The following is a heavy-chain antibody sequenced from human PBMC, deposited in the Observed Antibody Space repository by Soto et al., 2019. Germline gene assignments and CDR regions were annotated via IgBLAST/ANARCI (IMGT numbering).Heavy chain of an antibody. J-gene: IGHJ6*03. CDR1: GYTFTSYD. V-gene: IGHV1-8*01. D-gene: IGHD6-6*01. CDR2: MNPNSGNT. Sequence: ASVKVSCKASGYTFTSYDINWVRQATGQGLEWMGWMNPNSGNTGYAQKFQGRVTMTRNTSIGTAYMELSSLRSEDTAVYYCARGNRQLVRYYYYYMDVWGKGTTVTVSS. CDR3: ARGNRQLVRYYYYYMDV.